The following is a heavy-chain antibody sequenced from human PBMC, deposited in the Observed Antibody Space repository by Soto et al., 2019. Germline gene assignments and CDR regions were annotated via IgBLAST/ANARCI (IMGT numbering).Heavy chain of an antibody. V-gene: IGHV3-48*01. J-gene: IGHJ4*02. Sequence: VGSLRLSCAVSGFTFSSYNMNWVRQAPGKGLEWVSYISSSSSTIYYADSVKGRFTISRDNAKNSLYLQMNSLRAEDTAVYYCESDRRYDILTGPSDYWGQGTLVTVSS. D-gene: IGHD3-9*01. CDR1: GFTFSSYN. CDR2: ISSSSSTI. CDR3: ESDRRYDILTGPSDY.